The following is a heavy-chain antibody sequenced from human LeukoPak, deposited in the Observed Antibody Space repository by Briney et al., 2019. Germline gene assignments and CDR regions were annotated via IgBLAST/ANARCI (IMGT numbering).Heavy chain of an antibody. CDR3: AKPWETFRFAFDI. CDR2: IVCTIATT. CDR1: GFTFSSYA. V-gene: IGHV3-23*01. D-gene: IGHD1-26*01. J-gene: IGHJ3*02. Sequence: ARSLTLSCAASGFTFSSYAMSWDRQAPWQGLDWVAAIVCTIATTCYAATVKGWFTISRDNSKNTLYLQMNSLRAEDTAVYCCAKPWETFRFAFDIWGQGTMVTVSS.